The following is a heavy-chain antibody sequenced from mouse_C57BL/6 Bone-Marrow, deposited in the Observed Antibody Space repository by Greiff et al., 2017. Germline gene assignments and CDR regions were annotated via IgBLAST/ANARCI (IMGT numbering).Heavy chain of an antibody. D-gene: IGHD1-1*01. Sequence: EVQLQQSGAELVRPGASVKLSCTASGFNIKDDYMHWVKQRPEQGLEWIGWIDPANGDTKYASKFQGKATITADTSSHTAYLQLSSLTSENTAVYYCTAVYYYGSSRYYFDYWGQGTTLTVSS. V-gene: IGHV14-4*01. CDR2: IDPANGDT. CDR1: GFNIKDDY. CDR3: TAVYYYGSSRYYFDY. J-gene: IGHJ2*01.